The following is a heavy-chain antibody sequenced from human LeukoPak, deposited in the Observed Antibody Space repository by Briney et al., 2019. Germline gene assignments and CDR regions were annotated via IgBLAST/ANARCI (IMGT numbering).Heavy chain of an antibody. D-gene: IGHD3-22*01. V-gene: IGHV4-34*01. CDR1: GGSFSGYY. CDR2: INHSGST. Sequence: SETLSLTCAVYGGSFSGYYWSWIRQPPGKGLEWIGEINHSGSTNYNPSLKSRVTISVDTSKNQFSLKLSSVTAADTAVYYCARECNYYDSSGYYWGGFDYWGQGTLVTVSS. CDR3: ARECNYYDSSGYYWGGFDY. J-gene: IGHJ4*02.